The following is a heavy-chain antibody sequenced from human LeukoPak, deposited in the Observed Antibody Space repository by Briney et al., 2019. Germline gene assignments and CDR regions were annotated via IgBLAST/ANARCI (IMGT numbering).Heavy chain of an antibody. D-gene: IGHD3-22*01. CDR3: ARRAYYYDSSGYYFDY. CDR2: IYYSGST. Sequence: SETLSLTCTVSGGSISSYYWSWIRQPPGKGLEWIGYIYYSGSTNYNPSLKSRVTISGDTSKNQFSLKLSSVTAADTAVYYCARRAYYYDSSGYYFDYWGQGTLVTVSS. J-gene: IGHJ4*02. V-gene: IGHV4-59*12. CDR1: GGSISSYY.